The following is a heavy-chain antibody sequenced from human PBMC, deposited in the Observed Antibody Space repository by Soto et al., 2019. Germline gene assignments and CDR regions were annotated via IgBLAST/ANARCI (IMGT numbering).Heavy chain of an antibody. Sequence: QVQLVQSGAEVKEPGASVRVSCKAFGYTFTAYNIHWLRQAPGQGLEGMGWINAGNGNTRSSRKFQGRVIITRDTSATTAYLEVDSLRSEDTAIYYCARVAPSGGSVPRFDTWGQGTLLTVSS. J-gene: IGHJ5*02. CDR1: GYTFTAYN. CDR3: ARVAPSGGSVPRFDT. D-gene: IGHD3-10*01. V-gene: IGHV1-3*01. CDR2: INAGNGNT.